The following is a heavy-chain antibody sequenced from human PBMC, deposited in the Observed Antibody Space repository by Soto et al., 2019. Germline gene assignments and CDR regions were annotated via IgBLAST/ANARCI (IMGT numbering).Heavy chain of an antibody. CDR1: GGSISSYC. Sequence: PSETLSLTCTVSGGSISSYCWSWIRQPPGKGLEWIGYIYYSGSTNYNPSLKSRVTISVDRSKNQFSLKLSSVTAADTAVFYCARANRPITMTYLNWSGPGGQGTLVTVP. V-gene: IGHV4-59*01. CDR3: ARANRPITMTYLNWSGP. J-gene: IGHJ5*02. D-gene: IGHD3-22*01. CDR2: IYYSGST.